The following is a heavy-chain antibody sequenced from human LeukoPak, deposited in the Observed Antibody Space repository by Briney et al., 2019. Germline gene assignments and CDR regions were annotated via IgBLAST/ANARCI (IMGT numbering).Heavy chain of an antibody. V-gene: IGHV3-66*02. Sequence: GGSLRLSCLVSEFTVSSNYMNWVRQAPGKGLEWVSVIYGGESTYYADSVKGRFTISRDNSKNTLYLQMNSLRAEDTAVYYCARSSSGWYVDYWGQGTLVTVSS. CDR2: IYGGEST. CDR1: EFTVSSNY. J-gene: IGHJ4*02. D-gene: IGHD6-19*01. CDR3: ARSSSGWYVDY.